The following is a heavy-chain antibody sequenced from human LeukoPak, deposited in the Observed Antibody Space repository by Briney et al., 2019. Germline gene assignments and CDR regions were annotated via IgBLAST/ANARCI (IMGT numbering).Heavy chain of an antibody. CDR2: XXXXGGXT. J-gene: IGHJ3*02. CDR3: AKDLNSTYNYDSSGYEDAFDI. CDR1: GFTFSSYA. D-gene: IGHD3-22*01. Sequence: GSLRLSCAASGFTFSSYAMSWVRQAPGKGLXXXXXXXXXGGXTYYPDSVKGXFTISRDNSKKTLYLQMNSLRAEDTAVYYCAKDLNSTYNYDSSGYEDAFDIWGQGTMVTVSS. V-gene: IGHV3-23*01.